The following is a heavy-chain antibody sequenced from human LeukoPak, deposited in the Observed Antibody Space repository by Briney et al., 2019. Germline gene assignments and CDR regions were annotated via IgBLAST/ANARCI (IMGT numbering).Heavy chain of an antibody. D-gene: IGHD3-3*01. V-gene: IGHV1-69*13. J-gene: IGHJ5*02. CDR1: GGTFSSYA. CDR3: ARVMLVGVFGVVNNWFDP. CDR2: IIPIFGTA. Sequence: SVKVSCKASGGTFSSYAISWVRQAPGQGLEWMGGIIPIFGTANYAQKFQGRVTITADESTSTAYMELSSLRSEDTAVYYCARVMLVGVFGVVNNWFDPWGQGTLVTVSS.